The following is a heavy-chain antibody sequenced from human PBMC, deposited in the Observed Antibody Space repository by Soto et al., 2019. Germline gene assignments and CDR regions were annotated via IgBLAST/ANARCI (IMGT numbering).Heavy chain of an antibody. V-gene: IGHV1-46*01. CDR1: GYTFTSYY. J-gene: IGHJ4*02. CDR2: INPTDGST. Sequence: QVQLVQSGAEVKKPGASVKVSCKASGYTFTSYYMHWVRQAPGQGLEWMAIINPTDGSTRYAQKFQGGVSVTRDTSTSTVYMDLSSLRSEDTAVYYCAREEAISSSFEYWGQGTLVTVSS. D-gene: IGHD6-6*01. CDR3: AREEAISSSFEY.